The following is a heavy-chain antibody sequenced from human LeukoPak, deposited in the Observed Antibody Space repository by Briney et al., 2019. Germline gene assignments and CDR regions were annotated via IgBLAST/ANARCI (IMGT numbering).Heavy chain of an antibody. V-gene: IGHV6-1*01. CDR3: ARSYDYGGNSVDY. J-gene: IGHJ4*02. CDR1: GDSVSSNSAA. D-gene: IGHD4-23*01. CDR2: TYYRSKWYN. Sequence: SQTLSLTCAISGDSVSSNSAALNWIRQSPSRGLEWLVRTYYRSKWYNDYAVSVKSRITINPDTSKNQFSLQLNSVTPEDTAVYYCARSYDYGGNSVDYWGQGTLVTVSS.